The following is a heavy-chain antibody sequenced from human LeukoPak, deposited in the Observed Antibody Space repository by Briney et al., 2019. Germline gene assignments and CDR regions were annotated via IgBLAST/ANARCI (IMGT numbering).Heavy chain of an antibody. CDR2: IYYSGST. V-gene: IGHV4-31*03. CDR1: GGSISSSNYY. J-gene: IGHJ4*02. D-gene: IGHD4-23*01. Sequence: SETLSLTCTVSGGSISSSNYYWSWIRQHPGKGLEWIGYIYYSGSTFYNPSLKSRVTISVDTSKNQFSLKLSSVTAADTAVYYGGNSQLDYWGQGTLVTVSS. CDR3: GNSQLDY.